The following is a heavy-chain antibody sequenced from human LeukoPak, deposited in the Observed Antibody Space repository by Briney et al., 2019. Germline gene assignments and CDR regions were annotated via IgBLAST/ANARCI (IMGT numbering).Heavy chain of an antibody. J-gene: IGHJ4*02. CDR3: AKGPAATRAYHFHY. D-gene: IGHD1-26*01. Sequence: GGSLRLSCAPSGFTFSDYAMTWVRQAPGKGLEWVSTITGSGTNTYYADSVKGRFSISRDNSKSMLYLQMNSLRAEDTAVYYCAKGPAATRAYHFHYWGQGTLVTVSS. CDR2: ITGSGTNT. V-gene: IGHV3-23*01. CDR1: GFTFSDYA.